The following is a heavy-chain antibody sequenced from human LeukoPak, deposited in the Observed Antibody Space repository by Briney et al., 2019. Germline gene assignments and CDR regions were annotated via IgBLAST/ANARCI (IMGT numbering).Heavy chain of an antibody. CDR2: IYYSGST. V-gene: IGHV4-59*01. CDR3: ARDETLNYYYGMDV. J-gene: IGHJ6*02. CDR1: GGSISSYY. Sequence: PSETLSLTCTVSGGSISSYYWSWIRQPPGKGLEWIGYIYYSGSTNYNPSLKSRVTISVDTSKNQFSLKLSSVTAADTAVYYCARDETLNYYYGMDVWGRGTTVTVSS.